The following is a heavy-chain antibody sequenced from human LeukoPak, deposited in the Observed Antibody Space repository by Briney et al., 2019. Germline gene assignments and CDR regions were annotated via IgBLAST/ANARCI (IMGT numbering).Heavy chain of an antibody. Sequence: GKSLQISCKGSGSIFLDYWIGRGRQLPGKGPEWMGIIFPNDADIKYSPYFQGQVTISVDKSTSTAYMELSSLRSEDTAVYYCARELGGYSYGFHSYYYYGMDVLGQGTTVTVSS. CDR3: ARELGGYSYGFHSYYYYGMDV. CDR2: IFPNDADI. CDR1: GSIFLDYW. D-gene: IGHD5-18*01. V-gene: IGHV5-51*01. J-gene: IGHJ6*02.